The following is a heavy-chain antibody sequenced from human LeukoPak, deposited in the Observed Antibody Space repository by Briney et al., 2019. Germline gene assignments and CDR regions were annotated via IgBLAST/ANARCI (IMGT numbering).Heavy chain of an antibody. CDR1: GYTFTSYG. D-gene: IGHD2-2*01. J-gene: IGHJ3*02. CDR2: ISAYNGNT. CDR3: ARDAPIVVVPAAILQHMAFDI. Sequence: ASVKVSCKASGYTFTSYGISWVRQAPGQGLEWMGWISAYNGNTNYAQKLQGRVTMTTDTSTSTAYMELRSLRSDDTAVYYCARDAPIVVVPAAILQHMAFDIWGQGTMVTVSS. V-gene: IGHV1-18*01.